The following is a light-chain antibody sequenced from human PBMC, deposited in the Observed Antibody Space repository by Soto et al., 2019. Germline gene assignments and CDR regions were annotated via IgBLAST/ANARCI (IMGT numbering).Light chain of an antibody. J-gene: IGKJ1*01. CDR3: QQYNSYSWT. V-gene: IGKV1-5*03. CDR1: QSISTW. CDR2: KAS. Sequence: DIPMTQSPSTRSASVGDRVTITCRASQSISTWLAGYQQKPGKAPKLLIYKASSLESGVPSRFSGSGSGTEFTLTISSLQPDDFATYYCQQYNSYSWTFGQGTKVEIK.